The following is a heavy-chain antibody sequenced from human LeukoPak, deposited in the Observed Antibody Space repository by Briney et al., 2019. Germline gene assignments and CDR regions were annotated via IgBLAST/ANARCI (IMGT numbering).Heavy chain of an antibody. V-gene: IGHV3-7*01. CDR1: GFTFSSYW. CDR2: IKQDGSEK. D-gene: IGHD1-26*01. Sequence: GGSLRLSCAASGFTFSSYWMSWVRQAPGKGLEWVANIKQDGSEKYYVDSVKDRFTISRDNAKNSLYLQMNSLRAEDTAVYYCAKDPTPIHEWELLYYFDYWGQGTLVTVSS. J-gene: IGHJ4*02. CDR3: AKDPTPIHEWELLYYFDY.